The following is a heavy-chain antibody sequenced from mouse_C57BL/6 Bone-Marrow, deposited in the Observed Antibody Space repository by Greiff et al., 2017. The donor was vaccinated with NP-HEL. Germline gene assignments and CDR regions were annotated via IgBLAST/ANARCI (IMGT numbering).Heavy chain of an antibody. Sequence: VQLQQSGPELVKPGASVKMSCKASGYTFTDYNMHWVKQSHGQSLEWIGYINPNNGGTSYNQKFKGKATLTVNKSSSTAYMELRSLTSEDSAVYYCARRWRLGRRRETLEYWGQGTTLTVSS. CDR2: INPNNGGT. J-gene: IGHJ2*01. D-gene: IGHD3-1*01. V-gene: IGHV1-22*01. CDR3: ARRWRLGRRRETLEY. CDR1: GYTFTDYN.